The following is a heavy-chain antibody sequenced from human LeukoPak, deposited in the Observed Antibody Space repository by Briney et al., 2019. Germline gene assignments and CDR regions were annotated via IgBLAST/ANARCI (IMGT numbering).Heavy chain of an antibody. J-gene: IGHJ4*02. Sequence: PSETLSLTCTVSGGSISSYYWSWIRQPPGKGLEWIGEINHSGSTNHNPSLKSRVTISVGTSKNQFSLKLSSVTAADTAVYYCARAYYYASSGSPYFDYWGQGTLVTVSS. V-gene: IGHV4-34*01. CDR1: GGSISSYY. CDR2: INHSGST. D-gene: IGHD3-22*01. CDR3: ARAYYYASSGSPYFDY.